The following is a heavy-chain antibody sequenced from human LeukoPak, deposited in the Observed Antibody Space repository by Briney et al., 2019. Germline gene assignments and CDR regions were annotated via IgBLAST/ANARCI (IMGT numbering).Heavy chain of an antibody. D-gene: IGHD4-17*01. CDR1: GYTFTGYY. J-gene: IGHJ6*03. V-gene: IGHV1-2*02. Sequence: GASVKVSCKASGYTFTGYYMHWVRQAPGQGLEWMGWINPNSGGTNYAQKFQGRVTMTRDTSISTAYMELSRLRPDDTAVYYCASVYGDYVGYYYYMDVWGKGTTVTVSS. CDR3: ASVYGDYVGYYYYMDV. CDR2: INPNSGGT.